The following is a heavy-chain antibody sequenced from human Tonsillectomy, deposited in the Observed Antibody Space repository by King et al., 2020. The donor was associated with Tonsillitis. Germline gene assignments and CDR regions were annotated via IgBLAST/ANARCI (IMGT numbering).Heavy chain of an antibody. D-gene: IGHD3-22*01. CDR1: GGSISSGGYY. Sequence: VQLQESGPGLVKPSQTLSLTCTVSGGSISSGGYYWSWIRQHPGKGLEWIGYIYYSGSTYYNPSLKSRVTISVDTSKNQLSLKLSSVTAADTAVYYCARDHWYYDSSGYDAFDIWGQGTMVTVSS. CDR3: ARDHWYYDSSGYDAFDI. V-gene: IGHV4-31*03. J-gene: IGHJ3*02. CDR2: IYYSGST.